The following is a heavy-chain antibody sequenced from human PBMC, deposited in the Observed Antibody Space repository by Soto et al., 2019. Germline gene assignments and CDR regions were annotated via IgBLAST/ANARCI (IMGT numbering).Heavy chain of an antibody. CDR3: ARGFSSTPNWFDP. D-gene: IGHD6-19*01. CDR2: IKQDGSVR. CDR1: GFTFSSCW. J-gene: IGHJ5*02. V-gene: IGHV3-7*03. Sequence: GGSLRLSCVASGFTFSSCWMSWVRQAPGKGLEWVANIKQDGSVRYYVDSVKGRFTISRDNAMNSLYLQMNSLRVEDTAMYYCARGFSSTPNWFDPWGKGTLVTVS.